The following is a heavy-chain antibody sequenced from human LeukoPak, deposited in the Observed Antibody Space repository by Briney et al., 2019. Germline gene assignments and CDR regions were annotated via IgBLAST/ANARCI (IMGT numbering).Heavy chain of an antibody. CDR3: ARESRGGTTVFDY. CDR1: GGSISSYY. V-gene: IGHV4-4*07. CDR2: IYTSGSA. D-gene: IGHD1-7*01. Sequence: SETLSLTCTVSGGSISSYYWSWVRQPAGKALEWLGRIYTSGSANYNPSLKSRVTMSVDTSKNQFSLKLTSVTAADTAVYYCARESRGGTTVFDYWGQGTLVTVSS. J-gene: IGHJ4*02.